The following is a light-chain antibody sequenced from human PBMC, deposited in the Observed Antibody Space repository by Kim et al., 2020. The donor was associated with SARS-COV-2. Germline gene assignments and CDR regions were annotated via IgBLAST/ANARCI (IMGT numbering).Light chain of an antibody. V-gene: IGKV3-20*01. CDR3: QQYGNSPWT. J-gene: IGKJ1*01. CDR1: QRVTSSH. CDR2: GAS. Sequence: SPGESATLACRASQRVTSSHLAWYQQKPGQAPRLRIYGASSRVTGIPDRFSGSGSGTDFTLTISRLEPEDFAVFYCQQYGNSPWTFGQGTKVDIK.